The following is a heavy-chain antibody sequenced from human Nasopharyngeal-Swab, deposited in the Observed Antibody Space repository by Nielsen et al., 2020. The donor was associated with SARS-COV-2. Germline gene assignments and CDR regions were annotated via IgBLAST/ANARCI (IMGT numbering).Heavy chain of an antibody. CDR3: ARSVDRWGSGWHDAFDI. CDR1: GFTLSSNS. V-gene: IGHV3-21*01. D-gene: IGHD6-19*01. J-gene: IGHJ3*02. CDR2: ISTSSSYL. Sequence: GESLKISCAASGFTLSSNSMNWVRQAPGKGLEWVSSISTSSSYLYYADSVKGRFTISRDNPKNSLYLQMNSLRAEDTAVYYCARSVDRWGSGWHDAFDIWGQGTMVTVSS.